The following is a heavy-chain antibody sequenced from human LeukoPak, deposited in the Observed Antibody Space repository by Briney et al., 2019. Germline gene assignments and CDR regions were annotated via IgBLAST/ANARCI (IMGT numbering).Heavy chain of an antibody. CDR2: IYYSGST. CDR3: ASALKITIFGVVIRPHYFDY. V-gene: IGHV4-39*07. D-gene: IGHD3-3*01. J-gene: IGHJ4*02. Sequence: ETLSLTCTVSGGSISSSSYYWGWIRQPPGKGLEWIGSIYYSGSTYYNPSLKSRVTILVDKSKSQFSLKLSSVTAADTAVYYCASALKITIFGVVIRPHYFDYWGQGTLVTVSS. CDR1: GGSISSSSYY.